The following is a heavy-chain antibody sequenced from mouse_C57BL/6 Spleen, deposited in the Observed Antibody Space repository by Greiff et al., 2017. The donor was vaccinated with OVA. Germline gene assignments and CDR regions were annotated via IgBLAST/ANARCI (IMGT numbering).Heavy chain of an antibody. CDR3: ARARDSNPFAY. V-gene: IGHV1-64*01. CDR1: GYTFTSYW. J-gene: IGHJ3*01. D-gene: IGHD2-5*01. Sequence: QVQLQQPGAELVKPGASVKLSCKASGYTFTSYWMHWVKQRPGQGLEWIGMIHPNSGSTNYNEKFKGKATLTVDKSSSTAYMQLSSLTSEDSAVYYCARARDSNPFAYWGQGTLVTVSA. CDR2: IHPNSGST.